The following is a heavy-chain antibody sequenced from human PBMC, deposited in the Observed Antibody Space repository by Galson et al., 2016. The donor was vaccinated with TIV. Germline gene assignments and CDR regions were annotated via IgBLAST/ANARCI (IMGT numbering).Heavy chain of an antibody. CDR3: ARHRKYGGLPYSLHH. Sequence: SLRLSCAASGFIVSGNYMTWVRQAPGKGLEWVSLIYSGGSTSYADSVKGRFTISRDNSENTVYLQMNSLRADDTAVYYCARHRKYGGLPYSLHHWGQGTLVTVSS. CDR1: GFIVSGNY. CDR2: IYSGGST. D-gene: IGHD4-23*01. J-gene: IGHJ1*01. V-gene: IGHV3-66*02.